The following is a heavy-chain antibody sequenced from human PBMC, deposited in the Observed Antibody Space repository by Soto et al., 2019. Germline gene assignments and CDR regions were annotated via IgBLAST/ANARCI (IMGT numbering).Heavy chain of an antibody. CDR2: IYPGDSDT. D-gene: IGHD3-10*01. J-gene: IGHJ6*02. V-gene: IGHV5-51*01. Sequence: PGESLKISCKGSGYSFTSYWIGWVRQMPGKGLEWMGIIYPGDSDTRYSPSFQGQVTISADKSISTAYLQWSSLKASDTAMYYCASSMVRSYYYYGMDVWGQGTTVTVSS. CDR3: ASSMVRSYYYYGMDV. CDR1: GYSFTSYW.